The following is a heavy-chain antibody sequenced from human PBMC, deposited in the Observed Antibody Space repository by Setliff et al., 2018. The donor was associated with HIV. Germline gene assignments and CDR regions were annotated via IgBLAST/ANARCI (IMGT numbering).Heavy chain of an antibody. Sequence: GGSLRLSCAASGFTFSSYWMHWVRQAPGKGLECVTFVRHDGGDKYYADSVKGRFTISRDNAKNSLYLQMNSLRAEDTAVYYCARASRGGYYDSSAYAYWGQGTLVTVSS. CDR1: GFTFSSYW. D-gene: IGHD3-22*01. CDR3: ARASRGGYYDSSAYAY. V-gene: IGHV3-33*08. CDR2: VRHDGGDK. J-gene: IGHJ4*02.